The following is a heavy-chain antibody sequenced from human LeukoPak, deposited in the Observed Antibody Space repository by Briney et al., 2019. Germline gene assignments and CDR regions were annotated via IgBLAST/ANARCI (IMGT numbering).Heavy chain of an antibody. D-gene: IGHD3-9*01. CDR2: INYSGST. CDR3: TRDARYFDWTTSFDY. Sequence: SETLSLTCTVSDNFINNYYWSWIRLPPGKGLEWIGYINYSGSTKYNPSLKSRVTISVDTSKNQFSLKLTSVTAADTALYYCTRDARYFDWTTSFDYWGQGTLVTVSS. J-gene: IGHJ4*02. CDR1: DNFINNYY. V-gene: IGHV4-59*12.